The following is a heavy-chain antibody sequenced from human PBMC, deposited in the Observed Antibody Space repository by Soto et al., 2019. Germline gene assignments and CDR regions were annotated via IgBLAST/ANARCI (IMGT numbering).Heavy chain of an antibody. CDR3: AKDRNYHRDQYHY. J-gene: IGHJ4*02. V-gene: IGHV3-23*01. CDR2: ISANGQGI. CDR1: GFNFSSYA. D-gene: IGHD1-7*01. Sequence: QSGGSLRLSCAASGFNFSSYALTLVRQSPGKGLEWVSAISANGQGIYYADSVRGRFTISRDNSKNTIFLHMDSLRAEDTAVYYCAKDRNYHRDQYHYWCQGNRVTVST.